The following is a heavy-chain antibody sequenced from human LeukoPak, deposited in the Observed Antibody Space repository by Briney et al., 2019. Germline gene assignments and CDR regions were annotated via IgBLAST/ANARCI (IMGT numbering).Heavy chain of an antibody. CDR2: IGAYNGNT. D-gene: IGHD3-16*01. J-gene: IGHJ5*02. Sequence: ASVKVPCKAFGYTFTSYGISWVRQAPGQGLEWMGWIGAYNGNTNYAQKLQGRVTMTTDTSTSTAYMELRSLRSDDTAVYYCARDLRNWFDPWGQGTLVTVSS. V-gene: IGHV1-18*01. CDR3: ARDLRNWFDP. CDR1: GYTFTSYG.